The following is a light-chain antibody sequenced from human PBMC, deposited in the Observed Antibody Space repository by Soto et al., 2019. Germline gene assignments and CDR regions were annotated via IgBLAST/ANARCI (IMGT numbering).Light chain of an antibody. V-gene: IGKV1-17*01. CDR2: AAS. CDR1: QSISSY. CDR3: LQHNSYPRT. J-gene: IGKJ1*01. Sequence: TQSPSSLSASVGDRVTITCRASQSISSYLNWYQQKPGKAPKLLIYAASSLQSGVPSRFSGSGSGTEFTLTISSLQPEDFATYYCLQHNSYPRTFGQGTKVDNK.